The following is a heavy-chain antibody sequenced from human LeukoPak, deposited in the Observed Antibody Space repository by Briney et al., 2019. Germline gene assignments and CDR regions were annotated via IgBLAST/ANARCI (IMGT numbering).Heavy chain of an antibody. V-gene: IGHV4-39*07. D-gene: IGHD2-21*02. J-gene: IGHJ4*02. Sequence: SETLSLTCTVSGGSISSSSYYWGWIRQPPGKGLEWIGSIYYSGSTYYNPSLKSRVTISVDTSKNQFSLKLSSLTAADTAVYYCASDPAYCGGDCYINYWGQGTLVTVSS. CDR2: IYYSGST. CDR3: ASDPAYCGGDCYINY. CDR1: GGSISSSSYY.